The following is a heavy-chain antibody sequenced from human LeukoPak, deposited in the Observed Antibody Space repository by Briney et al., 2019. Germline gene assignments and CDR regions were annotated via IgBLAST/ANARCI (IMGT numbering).Heavy chain of an antibody. V-gene: IGHV1-69*13. Sequence: GPSVKFSCKAFGGTFSSYAISWVRKALGQGLEWMGGIIPIFGTANYAQKFQGRVTITADESTSTAYMELSSLRSEDTAVYYCARGHDYGEDWGQGTLVTVSS. J-gene: IGHJ4*02. D-gene: IGHD4-17*01. CDR2: IIPIFGTA. CDR1: GGTFSSYA. CDR3: ARGHDYGED.